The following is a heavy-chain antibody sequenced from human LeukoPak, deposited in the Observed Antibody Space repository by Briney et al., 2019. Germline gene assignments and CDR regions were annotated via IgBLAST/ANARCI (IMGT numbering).Heavy chain of an antibody. D-gene: IGHD2-8*01. Sequence: PSQTLSLTCTVSGGSISSGSYYWSWIRQPAGKGLEWIGRIYTSGSTNYNPSLKSRVTISVDTSKNQFSLKLSSVTAADTAVYYCASNDGWFDPWGQGTLVTVSS. CDR3: ASNDGWFDP. CDR2: IYTSGST. V-gene: IGHV4-61*02. CDR1: GGSISSGSYY. J-gene: IGHJ5*02.